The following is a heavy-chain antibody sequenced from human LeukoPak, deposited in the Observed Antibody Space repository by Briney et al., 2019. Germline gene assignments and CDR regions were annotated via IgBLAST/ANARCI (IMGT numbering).Heavy chain of an antibody. D-gene: IGHD2-15*01. J-gene: IGHJ4*02. Sequence: SETLSLTCAVSGYSISSGFYWGWIRQPPGKGLEWIGSIYHSGGTYYNPSLKSRVTISVDTSKNQFSLKLSSVTAADTAVYYCARSLASIRLYYFDYWGQGTLVTVSS. V-gene: IGHV4-38-2*01. CDR3: ARSLASIRLYYFDY. CDR2: IYHSGGT. CDR1: GYSISSGFY.